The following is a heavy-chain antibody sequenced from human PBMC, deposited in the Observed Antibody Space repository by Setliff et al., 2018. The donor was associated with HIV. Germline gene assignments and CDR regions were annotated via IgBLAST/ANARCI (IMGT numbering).Heavy chain of an antibody. J-gene: IGHJ4*02. CDR1: GGSISSSSYY. V-gene: IGHV4-39*01. CDR2: IYYSGST. D-gene: IGHD3-16*02. Sequence: SETLSLTCTVSGGSISSSSYYWGWIRQPPGKGLEWIGSIYYSGSTYYNPSLKSRVTTSVDTSKNQFSLKLSSVTAADTAVYYCARHWLSQDLVSGNYRSHYYFDYWGQGMLVTVSS. CDR3: ARHWLSQDLVSGNYRSHYYFDY.